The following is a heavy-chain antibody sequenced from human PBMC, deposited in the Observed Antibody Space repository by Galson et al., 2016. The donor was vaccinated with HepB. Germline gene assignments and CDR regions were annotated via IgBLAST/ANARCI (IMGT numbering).Heavy chain of an antibody. Sequence: TLSLTCTVSGGSIRSGGYYWSWIRQHPGKGLEWIGYIYYSGSTYYNPSLKSRVTISVDTSKNQFSLKLSSVTAADTAVYYCSRDSFYDILTGYSPGMDVWGQGTTVTVSS. CDR3: SRDSFYDILTGYSPGMDV. CDR1: GGSIRSGGYY. V-gene: IGHV4-31*03. J-gene: IGHJ6*02. CDR2: IYYSGST. D-gene: IGHD3-9*01.